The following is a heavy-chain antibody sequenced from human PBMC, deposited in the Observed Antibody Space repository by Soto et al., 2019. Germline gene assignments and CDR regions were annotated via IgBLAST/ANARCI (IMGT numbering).Heavy chain of an antibody. Sequence: SETLSLTCTVSGGSISSYYWSWIRQPPGKGLEWIGYIYYSGSTNYNPSLKSRVTISVDTSKNQFSLKLSSVTAADTAVYYCARYSARRGYCSGGSCDGPHPNYYYYGMDVWGQGTTGTFSS. J-gene: IGHJ6*02. CDR2: IYYSGST. CDR1: GGSISSYY. D-gene: IGHD2-15*01. CDR3: ARYSARRGYCSGGSCDGPHPNYYYYGMDV. V-gene: IGHV4-59*01.